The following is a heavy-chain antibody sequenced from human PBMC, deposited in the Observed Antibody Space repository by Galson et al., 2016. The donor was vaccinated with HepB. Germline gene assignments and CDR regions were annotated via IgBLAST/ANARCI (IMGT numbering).Heavy chain of an antibody. Sequence: SVKVSCKASGSTFNVYFVHWVRQAPGQGLEWMGIINPSGGSTSYAQKFQGRVTMTRDTSTSTGYMELRSLRSEDTAVYYCARDPCGGDCYSPYRFYYYDMDVWGQGTRSPSP. CDR2: INPSGGST. CDR3: ARDPCGGDCYSPYRFYYYDMDV. D-gene: IGHD2-21*02. V-gene: IGHV1-46*02. CDR1: GSTFNVYF. J-gene: IGHJ6*02.